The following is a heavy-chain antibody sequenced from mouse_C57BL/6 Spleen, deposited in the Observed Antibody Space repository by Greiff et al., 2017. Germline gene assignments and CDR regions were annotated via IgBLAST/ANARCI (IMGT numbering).Heavy chain of an antibody. Sequence: QVQLQQPGAELVKPGASVKMSCKASGYTFTSYWITWVKQRPGQGLEWIGDIYPGSGSTNYNEKFKSKATLTVDTSSSTAYMQLSSLTSEDSAVYYCEREGSANWDPLAYWGQGTLVTVSA. D-gene: IGHD4-1*01. CDR2: IYPGSGST. CDR1: GYTFTSYW. V-gene: IGHV1-55*01. CDR3: EREGSANWDPLAY. J-gene: IGHJ3*01.